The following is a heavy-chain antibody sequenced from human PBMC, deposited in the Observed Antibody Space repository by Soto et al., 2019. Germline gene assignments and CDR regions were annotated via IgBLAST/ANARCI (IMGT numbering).Heavy chain of an antibody. J-gene: IGHJ4*02. CDR2: ISLRRGYT. D-gene: IGHD2-15*01. CDR3: ARSVDLDH. V-gene: IGHV3-11*03. Sequence: PGGSLRPSCPPAGFIFSDFYMSWIRQAPGKGLEWVSYISLRRGYTQYAGSVKGRFTISRDNTAHLVYLRLNSLRAEDTAGYYCARSVDLDHWGQGTLVTVSS. CDR1: GFIFSDFY.